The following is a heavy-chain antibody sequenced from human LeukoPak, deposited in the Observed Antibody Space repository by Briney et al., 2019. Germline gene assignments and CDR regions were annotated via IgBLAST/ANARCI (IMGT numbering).Heavy chain of an antibody. CDR2: MNPNSGNT. CDR3: ARAPYYYDSSGRAYYYYGMDV. CDR1: GGTFSSYA. V-gene: IGHV1-8*02. D-gene: IGHD3-22*01. J-gene: IGHJ6*02. Sequence: GSSVKVSFKASGGTFSSYAISWVRQAPGQGLEWMGWMNPNSGNTGYAQKFQGRVTMTRNTSISTAYMELSSLRSEDTAVYYCARAPYYYDSSGRAYYYYGMDVWGQGTTVTVSS.